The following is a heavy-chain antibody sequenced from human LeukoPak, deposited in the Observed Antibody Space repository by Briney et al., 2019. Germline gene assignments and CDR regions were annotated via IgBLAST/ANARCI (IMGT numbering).Heavy chain of an antibody. CDR2: ISYDGSNK. CDR3: AKGGSSWTNFDY. D-gene: IGHD6-13*01. J-gene: IGHJ4*02. V-gene: IGHV3-30*18. CDR1: GFTFSSYG. Sequence: PGGSLRLSCAASGFTFSSYGMHWVRQAPGKGLEWVAVISYDGSNKYYADSVKGRFTISRDNSKNTLYLQMNSLRAEDTAVYYCAKGGSSWTNFDYWGQGTLVTVSS.